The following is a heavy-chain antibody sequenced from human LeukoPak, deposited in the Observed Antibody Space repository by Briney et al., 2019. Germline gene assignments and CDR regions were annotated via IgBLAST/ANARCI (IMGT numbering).Heavy chain of an antibody. CDR2: IYPGDSDT. Sequence: GESLKISCKGSGFSFTSYWIGWVRQMPGKGLEWMGIIYPGDSDTRYSPSFQGQVTISADKSISTAYLQWSSLKASDTAMYYCARRLRHRNGSGSYYFDYWGQGTLVTVSS. CDR1: GFSFTSYW. CDR3: ARRLRHRNGSGSYYFDY. V-gene: IGHV5-51*01. J-gene: IGHJ4*02. D-gene: IGHD3-10*01.